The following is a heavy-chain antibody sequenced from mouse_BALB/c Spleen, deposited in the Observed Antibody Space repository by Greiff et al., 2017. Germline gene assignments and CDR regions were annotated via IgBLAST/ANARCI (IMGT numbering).Heavy chain of an antibody. CDR2: INSNGGST. Sequence: DVQLVESGGGLVQPGGSLKLSCAASGFTFSSYGMSWVRQTPDKRLELVATINSNGGSTYYPDSVKGRFTISRDNAKNTLYLQMSSLKSEDTAMYYCARGPLMITTLFDYWGQGTTLTVSS. J-gene: IGHJ2*01. D-gene: IGHD2-4*01. CDR3: ARGPLMITTLFDY. CDR1: GFTFSSYG. V-gene: IGHV5-6-3*01.